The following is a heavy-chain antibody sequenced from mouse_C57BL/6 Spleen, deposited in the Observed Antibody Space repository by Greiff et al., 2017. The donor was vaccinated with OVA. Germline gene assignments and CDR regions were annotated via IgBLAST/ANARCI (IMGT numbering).Heavy chain of an antibody. V-gene: IGHV2-2*01. CDR2: IWRGGGT. Sequence: VMLVESGPGLVQPSQSLSITCTVSGFSLTSYGVHWVRQSPGKGLEWLGVIWRGGGTDYNAAFLSRLSIRKDNSKSTVFFKMNSLQAEDTAIDYCARLYGDDGAMDYWGQGTSVTVSS. D-gene: IGHD2-2*01. CDR3: ARLYGDDGAMDY. CDR1: GFSLTSYG. J-gene: IGHJ4*01.